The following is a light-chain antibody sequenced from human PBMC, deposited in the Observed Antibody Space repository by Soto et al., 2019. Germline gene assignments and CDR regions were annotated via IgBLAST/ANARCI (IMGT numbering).Light chain of an antibody. V-gene: IGKV1-39*01. CDR3: RQSYSAPYT. J-gene: IGKJ2*01. CDR1: KSIYSS. Sequence: DIQMTQSPSSLSASVGDRVTITCRASKSIYSSLNWYHQKPGKAPKLLIYASSNLQSGVPSRFSGSGSGTDFTLSISSLQPEDFATYYCRQSYSAPYTFGHGKQLEI. CDR2: ASS.